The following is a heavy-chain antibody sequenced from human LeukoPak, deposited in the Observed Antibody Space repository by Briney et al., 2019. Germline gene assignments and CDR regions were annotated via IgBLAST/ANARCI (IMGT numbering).Heavy chain of an antibody. CDR2: INHSGST. J-gene: IGHJ4*02. V-gene: IGHV4-34*01. Sequence: SETLSLTCAVYGGSFSGYYWSWIRQPPGKGLEWIGEINHSGSTNYNPSLKSRVTISVDTSKNQFSLKLSSVTAADTVVYYCARDFSSEFDYWGQGTLVTVSS. CDR3: ARDFSSEFDY. D-gene: IGHD3-10*01. CDR1: GGSFSGYY.